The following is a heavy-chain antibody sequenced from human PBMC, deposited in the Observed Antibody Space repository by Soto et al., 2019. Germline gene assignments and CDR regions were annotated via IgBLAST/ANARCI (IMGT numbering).Heavy chain of an antibody. Sequence: QAQLVESGGRVVQSGRSLRLSCVGSGFVFRHFGMHWVRQAPGKWLEWVALITYDGRYSHYADVLKGRFTIARDDDNATVSLQMDNLTPEDTALYYCAKARGRSNWVNYYGLDVWGQGTTVTVSS. CDR2: ITYDGRYS. V-gene: IGHV3-30*18. D-gene: IGHD1-1*01. CDR3: AKARGRSNWVNYYGLDV. CDR1: GFVFRHFG. J-gene: IGHJ6*01.